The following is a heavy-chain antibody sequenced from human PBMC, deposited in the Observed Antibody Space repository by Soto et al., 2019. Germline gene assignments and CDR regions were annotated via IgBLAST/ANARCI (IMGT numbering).Heavy chain of an antibody. CDR3: ARESIVATRVAFDI. V-gene: IGHV3-20*01. D-gene: IGHD5-12*01. CDR1: GVTFDDYG. J-gene: IGHJ3*02. Sequence: PGGSLRLSCAASGVTFDDYGMSWVRQAPGKRLEWVSGINWNGGSTGYADSVKGRFTISRDNAKNSLYLQMNSLRAEDTALYHCARESIVATRVAFDIWGQGTMVTVSS. CDR2: INWNGGST.